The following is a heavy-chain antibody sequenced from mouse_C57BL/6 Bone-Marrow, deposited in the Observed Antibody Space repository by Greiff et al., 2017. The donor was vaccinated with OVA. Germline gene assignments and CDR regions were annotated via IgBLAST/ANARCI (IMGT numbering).Heavy chain of an antibody. CDR2: INPYNGGT. V-gene: IGHV1-19*01. CDR1: GYTFPDYY. Sequence: VQLKESGPVLVKPGASVKMSCKASGYTFPDYYMNWVKQSHGKSLEWIGVINPYNGGTSYNQKFKGKATLTVDKSSSTAYMELNSLTSEDSAVYYCARRGIYYDYDHYAMDDWGQRTSVTVAS. J-gene: IGHJ4*01. D-gene: IGHD2-4*01. CDR3: ARRGIYYDYDHYAMDD.